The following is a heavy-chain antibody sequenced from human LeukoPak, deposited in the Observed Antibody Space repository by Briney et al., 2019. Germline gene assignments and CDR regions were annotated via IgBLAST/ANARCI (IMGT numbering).Heavy chain of an antibody. Sequence: GGSLRLSCAASGFTFSNYWMTWVRQAPGKGLELVAHINQDGSEEHYKDSAKARFTISRDNAKNSLSLQMNSLRAEDTAVYYCVRDRGVSGYDLLDYWGQGTLVTVSS. CDR3: VRDRGVSGYDLLDY. J-gene: IGHJ4*02. D-gene: IGHD5-12*01. CDR1: GFTFSNYW. V-gene: IGHV3-7*01. CDR2: INQDGSEE.